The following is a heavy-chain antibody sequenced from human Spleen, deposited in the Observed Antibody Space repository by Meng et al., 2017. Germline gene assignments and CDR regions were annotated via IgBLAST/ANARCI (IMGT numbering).Heavy chain of an antibody. D-gene: IGHD4-11*01. Sequence: QGQLPRWGEGLLKPSGTLSLTCVVSGGSFSDYYWSWIRQPPGKGLEWIGEINHSGSTNYNPSLESRATISVDTSQNNLSLKLSSVTAADSAVYYCARGPTTMAHDFDYWGQGTLVTVSS. J-gene: IGHJ4*02. CDR2: INHSGST. CDR1: GGSFSDYY. V-gene: IGHV4-34*01. CDR3: ARGPTTMAHDFDY.